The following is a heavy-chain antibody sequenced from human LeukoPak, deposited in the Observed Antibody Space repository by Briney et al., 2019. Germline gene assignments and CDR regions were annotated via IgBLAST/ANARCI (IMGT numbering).Heavy chain of an antibody. CDR1: GFTFSSYP. CDR3: AKECGRDYDDRAFDI. J-gene: IGHJ3*02. CDR2: ISGTGDST. D-gene: IGHD3-22*01. Sequence: GGSLRLSCAASGFTFSSYPMNWVRQSPERGLEWVSAISGTGDSTSYADSLKGRFTISRDNSHNTLYLQMSSLTVEDTAVYYCAKECGRDYDDRAFDIWGQGTKVTVSS. V-gene: IGHV3-23*01.